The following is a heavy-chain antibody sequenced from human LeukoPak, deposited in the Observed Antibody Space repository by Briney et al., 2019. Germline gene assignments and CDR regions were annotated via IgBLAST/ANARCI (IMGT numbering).Heavy chain of an antibody. Sequence: PSETLSLTCTVSGGSISSYYWGWIRQPPGKGLEWIGYIYHSGSTYYNPSLKSRVTISVDRSKNQFSLKLSSVTAADTAVYYCARDANRIAAAIWGQGTMVTVSS. J-gene: IGHJ3*02. D-gene: IGHD6-13*01. V-gene: IGHV4-59*12. CDR3: ARDANRIAAAI. CDR1: GGSISSYY. CDR2: IYHSGST.